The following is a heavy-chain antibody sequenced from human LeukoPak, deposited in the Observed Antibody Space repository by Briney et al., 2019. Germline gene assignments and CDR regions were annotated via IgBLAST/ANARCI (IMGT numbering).Heavy chain of an antibody. CDR1: GFTFSRYA. V-gene: IGHV3-23*01. J-gene: IGHJ4*02. Sequence: GGSLRLSCAASGFTFSRYAMSWVRQAPGKGLEWVSAISGSGGSTCYADSVKGRFTISRDNSKNTLYLQMNSRRAEDTAVYYCAKDLLGYCSSTSCQSSNFDYWGQGTLVTVSS. D-gene: IGHD2-2*01. CDR2: ISGSGGST. CDR3: AKDLLGYCSSTSCQSSNFDY.